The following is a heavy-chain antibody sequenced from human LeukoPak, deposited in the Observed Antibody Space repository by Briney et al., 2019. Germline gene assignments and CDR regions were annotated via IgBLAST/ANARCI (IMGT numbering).Heavy chain of an antibody. CDR1: GLTIISYS. V-gene: IGHV3-48*02. CDR3: SRDPGYCGRTSCYAVWNFDS. CDR2: IISGSSAI. J-gene: IGHJ4*02. Sequence: GGSLILSCSASGLTIISYSMIWVLRPPGKGLEESSSIISGSSAISYEDSLKGRFTISRDNDKNSMYLQKNSLRDDDTAVYYYSRDPGYCGRTSCYAVWNFDSWGQGTVVSVSS. D-gene: IGHD2-2*01.